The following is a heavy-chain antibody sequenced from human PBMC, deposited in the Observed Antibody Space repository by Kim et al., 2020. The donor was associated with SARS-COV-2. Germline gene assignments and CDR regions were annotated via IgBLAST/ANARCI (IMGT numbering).Heavy chain of an antibody. CDR3: ARDRLSRTADY. CDR1: EFSFSSSW. D-gene: IGHD5-18*01. V-gene: IGHV3-7*03. Sequence: GGSLRLSCSASEFSFSSSWMSWVRQTPGKGLEWVGNINPDGSETYYVDSVRGRFTISRDNAKNSVFLQMNSLRAEDTAVYYCARDRLSRTADYSGQETLV. CDR2: INPDGSET. J-gene: IGHJ4*02.